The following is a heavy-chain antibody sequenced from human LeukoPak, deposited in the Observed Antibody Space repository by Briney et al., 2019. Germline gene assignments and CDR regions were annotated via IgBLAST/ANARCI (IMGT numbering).Heavy chain of an antibody. V-gene: IGHV3-9*03. CDR3: AKDKRSSGCNFDY. CDR1: GFTFDDYA. Sequence: GRSLRLSCVASGFTFDDYAMHWVRQAPGKGLEWVSGISWNSGRIGYADSVKGRFTISRDNAKNSLYLQMNSLRAEDMALYYCAKDKRSSGCNFDYWGQGTLVTVSS. CDR2: ISWNSGRI. D-gene: IGHD6-19*01. J-gene: IGHJ4*02.